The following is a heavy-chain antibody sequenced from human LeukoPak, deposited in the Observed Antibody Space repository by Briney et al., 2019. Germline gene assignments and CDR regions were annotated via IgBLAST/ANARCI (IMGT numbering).Heavy chain of an antibody. CDR3: ARDGYSFGHDFDY. Sequence: GGSLRLSCAASGFTFSSYWMHWVRHAPGRGLVWVSRIKGDGSSTSYADSVKGRFTISRDNAKNTLYLQMNSLRAEDTAVYYCARDGYSFGHDFDYWGQGTLVTVSS. V-gene: IGHV3-74*01. CDR2: IKGDGSST. CDR1: GFTFSSYW. D-gene: IGHD5-18*01. J-gene: IGHJ4*02.